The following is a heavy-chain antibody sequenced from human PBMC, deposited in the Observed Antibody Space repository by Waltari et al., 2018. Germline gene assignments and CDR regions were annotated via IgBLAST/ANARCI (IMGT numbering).Heavy chain of an antibody. CDR1: GGTFRTYG. CDR2: LIPIFETG. CDR3: AREWGDSNWDEGKYFDF. Sequence: QVQLVQSVAEVKKPGSSVKVSCRVSGGTFRTYGISWGRQAPGQGLEWMGGLIPIFETGNYAQKFQGRVTITADESTRTVFMELSGLRSDDTAVYYCAREWGDSNWDEGKYFDFWGQGTLVTVSS. V-gene: IGHV1-69*01. J-gene: IGHJ4*02. D-gene: IGHD1-1*01.